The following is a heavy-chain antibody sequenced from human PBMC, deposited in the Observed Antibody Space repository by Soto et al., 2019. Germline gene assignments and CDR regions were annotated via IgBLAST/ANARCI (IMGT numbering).Heavy chain of an antibody. Sequence: VXGSFRAGSYTFSVDGVMFWLRAAGQGLEGMGGISAYNGNTNAAEKLRGGLTMTTDASKTTAYMELRRLRSDDTAIYYCERDKGFRVVINSNWLDTWGQGTLVTVSS. CDR3: ERDKGFRVVINSNWLDT. V-gene: IGHV1-18*01. D-gene: IGHD2-21*01. J-gene: IGHJ5*02. CDR2: ISAYNGNT. CDR1: SYTFSVDG.